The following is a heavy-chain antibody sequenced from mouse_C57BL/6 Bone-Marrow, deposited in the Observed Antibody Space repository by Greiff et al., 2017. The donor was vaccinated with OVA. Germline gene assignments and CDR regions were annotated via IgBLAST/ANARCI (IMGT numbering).Heavy chain of an antibody. CDR2: IHPNSGST. J-gene: IGHJ1*03. CDR3: ARGGGFSWYFDV. Sequence: QVQLKQPGAELVKPGASVKLSCKASGYTFTSYWMHWVKQRPGQGLEWIGMIHPNSGSTNYNEKFTSKATLTVDKSSSTAYMQLSSLTSEDSAVYYCARGGGFSWYFDVWGTGTTVTVSS. V-gene: IGHV1-64*01. CDR1: GYTFTSYW.